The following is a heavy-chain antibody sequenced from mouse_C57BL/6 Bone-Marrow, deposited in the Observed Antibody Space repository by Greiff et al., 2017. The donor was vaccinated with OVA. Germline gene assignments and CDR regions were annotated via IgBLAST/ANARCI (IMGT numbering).Heavy chain of an antibody. CDR3: ARQDYYGSGNYAMDY. D-gene: IGHD1-1*01. CDR2: ISSGGSYT. V-gene: IGHV5-6*02. CDR1: GFTFSSYG. J-gene: IGHJ4*01. Sequence: DVMLVESGGDLVKPGGSLKLSCAASGFTFSSYGMSWVRQTPDKRLEWVATISSGGSYTYYPDSVKGRFTISRDNAKNTLYLQMSSLKSEDTAMYYCARQDYYGSGNYAMDYWGQGTSVTVSS.